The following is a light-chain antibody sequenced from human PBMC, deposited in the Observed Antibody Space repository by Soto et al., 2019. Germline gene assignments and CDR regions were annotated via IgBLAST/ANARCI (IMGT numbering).Light chain of an antibody. J-gene: IGLJ2*01. Sequence: QSALTQPASVSGSPGQSITVSCTGPSSDVGTYNYVSWYQQHPGKAPKLMIYEVSNRPSGVSNRFSGSKSGNTASLTISGLQAEDEADYFCSSYTSSSTLVFGGGTQLTVL. V-gene: IGLV2-14*01. CDR1: SSDVGTYNY. CDR2: EVS. CDR3: SSYTSSSTLV.